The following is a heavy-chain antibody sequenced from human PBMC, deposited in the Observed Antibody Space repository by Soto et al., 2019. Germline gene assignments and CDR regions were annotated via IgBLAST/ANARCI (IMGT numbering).Heavy chain of an antibody. CDR1: GGFVNSGGSY. D-gene: IGHD2-21*01. CDR3: ARDSVSLLGANSFDI. V-gene: IGHV4-31*03. CDR2: IYNSGNT. Sequence: QVQLQESGPGLLKPSQTLSLTCTVSGGFVNSGGSYWSWIRQHPAKGLEWIGFIYNSGNTYYNPSLHSRVTMSVDASTKPFSRQLSSVPAADTGVYYWARDSVSLLGANSFDIWGQGTVVTVSS. J-gene: IGHJ3*02.